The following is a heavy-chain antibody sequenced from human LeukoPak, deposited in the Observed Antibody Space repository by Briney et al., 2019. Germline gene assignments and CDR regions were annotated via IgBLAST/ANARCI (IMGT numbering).Heavy chain of an antibody. D-gene: IGHD1-26*01. Sequence: GRSLRLSCAASGFTFSSYGMHWVRQAPGKGLEWVAVIWYDGSNKYYADSVKGRFTISRDNAKNSLYLQMNSLRAEDTAVYYCAREAMWRGEWELMGYYYYMDVWGKGTTVTVSS. CDR1: GFTFSSYG. V-gene: IGHV3-33*01. CDR3: AREAMWRGEWELMGYYYYMDV. CDR2: IWYDGSNK. J-gene: IGHJ6*03.